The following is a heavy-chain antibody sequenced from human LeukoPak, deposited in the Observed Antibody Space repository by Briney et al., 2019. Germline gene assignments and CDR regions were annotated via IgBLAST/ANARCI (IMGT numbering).Heavy chain of an antibody. CDR1: GFTFSSYS. V-gene: IGHV3-21*01. J-gene: IGHJ4*02. D-gene: IGHD1-26*01. Sequence: GGSLRLSCAASGFTFSSYSMNWVRQAPGKGLEWVSSISSSSSYMYYADSVKGRFTISRDNAKNSLYLQMNSLRAEDTAVYYCVRGGLYHYSGTSGDYWGQGTLVTVSS. CDR3: VRGGLYHYSGTSGDY. CDR2: ISSSSSYM.